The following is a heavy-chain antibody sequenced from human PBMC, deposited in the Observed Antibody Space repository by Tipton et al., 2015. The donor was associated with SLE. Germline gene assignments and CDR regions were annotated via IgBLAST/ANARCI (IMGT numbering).Heavy chain of an antibody. D-gene: IGHD5-24*01. J-gene: IGHJ2*01. CDR3: ARAAEGLWMATTNWYFDL. CDR2: IYYSGST. CDR1: GGSISSYY. Sequence: LRLSCTVSGGSISSYYWSWIRQPPGKGLEWIGYIYYSGSTNYNPSLKSRVTISVDTSKNQFSLKLSSVTAADTAVYYCARAAEGLWMATTNWYFDLWGRGTLVTVSS. V-gene: IGHV4-59*01.